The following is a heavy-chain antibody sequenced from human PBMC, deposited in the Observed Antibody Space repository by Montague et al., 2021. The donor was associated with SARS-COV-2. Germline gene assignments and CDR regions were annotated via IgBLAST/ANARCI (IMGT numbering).Heavy chain of an antibody. J-gene: IGHJ4*02. V-gene: IGHV4-34*01. D-gene: IGHD2-8*01. CDR2: TNDGVST. CDR1: AGSVSWNS. Sequence: SETLSLTCPVPSAGSVSWNSGADRKSTRLNSRYSAKTNDGVSTKKKPSLKTRVTISIDTSKNQFSLKLSSVTAADTAVYYCARGQEVYAINGDLNYWGQGTLVTVSS. CDR3: ARGQEVYAINGDLNY.